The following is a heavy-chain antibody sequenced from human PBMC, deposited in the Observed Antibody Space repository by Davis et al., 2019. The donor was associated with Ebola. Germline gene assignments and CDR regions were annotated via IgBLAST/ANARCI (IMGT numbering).Heavy chain of an antibody. CDR2: ISSSSSYI. J-gene: IGHJ5*02. CDR1: GLTFSSYS. D-gene: IGHD3-10*01. CDR3: AKEGGWFGDIIWHNRFDP. Sequence: PGGFLRSSCAAPGLTFSSYSMNWVRQAPGKGLEWVSSISSSSSYIYDADSEKGRFTISRDNAKNSLYLQMNSLRAEDTALYYGAKEGGWFGDIIWHNRFDPWGQGTLVTVSS. V-gene: IGHV3-21*04.